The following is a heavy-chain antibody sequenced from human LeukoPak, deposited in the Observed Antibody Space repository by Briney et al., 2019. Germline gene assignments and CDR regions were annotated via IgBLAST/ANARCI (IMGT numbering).Heavy chain of an antibody. CDR1: GGSISSGGYY. V-gene: IGHV4-61*02. J-gene: IGHJ5*02. Sequence: SQTLSLTCTVSGGSISSGGYYWSWIRQPAGKGLEWIGRIYTSGNTNYNPSLKSRVTTSVDTSKNQFSLKLTSVTAADTAVYYCARGNTWFDPWGQGTLVTVSS. CDR2: IYTSGNT. CDR3: ARGNTWFDP. D-gene: IGHD2/OR15-2a*01.